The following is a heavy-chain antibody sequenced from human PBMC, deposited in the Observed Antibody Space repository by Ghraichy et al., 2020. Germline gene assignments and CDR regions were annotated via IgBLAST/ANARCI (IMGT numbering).Heavy chain of an antibody. CDR2: IKQDGSEK. D-gene: IGHD3-10*01. Sequence: GGSLRLSCAASGFTCSSVWMSWVRQAPGKGLEWVANIKQDGSEKYYVDSVKGRFTISRDNAKNSLYLQMNSLRAEDTAVYYCAREFGFGELLWTGYAYFDDWGQGNLV. V-gene: IGHV3-7*03. CDR1: GFTCSSVW. CDR3: AREFGFGELLWTGYAYFDD. J-gene: IGHJ4*02.